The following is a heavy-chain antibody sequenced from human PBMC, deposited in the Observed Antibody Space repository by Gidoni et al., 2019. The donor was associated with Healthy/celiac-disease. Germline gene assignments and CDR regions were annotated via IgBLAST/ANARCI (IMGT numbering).Heavy chain of an antibody. J-gene: IGHJ4*02. D-gene: IGHD1-26*01. CDR1: GYTFTSYG. V-gene: IGHV1-18*01. CDR2: ISAYNGNT. Sequence: QVQLVQSGAEVKKPGASVKVSCTASGYTFTSYGISWVRQAPGQGLEWMGWISAYNGNTNYAQKLQGRVTMTTDTSTSTAYMELRSLRSDDTAVYYCARIMWELLMKGYFDYWGQGTLVTVSS. CDR3: ARIMWELLMKGYFDY.